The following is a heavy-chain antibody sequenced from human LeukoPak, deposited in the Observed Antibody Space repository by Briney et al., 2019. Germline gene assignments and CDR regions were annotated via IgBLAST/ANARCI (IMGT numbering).Heavy chain of an antibody. CDR1: RGTFSNYA. D-gene: IGHD3-10*01. CDR3: ARDLTMVRGARYRPYNWFDP. CDR2: IIPIFGTT. V-gene: IGHV1-69*13. Sequence: ASVKVSCKASRGTFSNYAISWVRQAPGQGLEWMGGIIPIFGTTSYAQKFQGRVTISADESTSTAYMKLSRLRSEDTAVYYCARDLTMVRGARYRPYNWFDPWGQGTLVTVSS. J-gene: IGHJ5*02.